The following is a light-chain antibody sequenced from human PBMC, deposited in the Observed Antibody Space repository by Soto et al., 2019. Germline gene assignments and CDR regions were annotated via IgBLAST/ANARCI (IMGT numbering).Light chain of an antibody. Sequence: QSVLTQPASVSGSPGQSITISCTGSSSDVGHYNYVSWYQHHPGKAPKLMIYEVSNRPSGVSNRFSGSKSGNTASLTISGLQAEDEADYYCSSYTSRRTVVFGGGTNLTVL. CDR2: EVS. CDR1: SSDVGHYNY. CDR3: SSYTSRRTVV. J-gene: IGLJ2*01. V-gene: IGLV2-14*01.